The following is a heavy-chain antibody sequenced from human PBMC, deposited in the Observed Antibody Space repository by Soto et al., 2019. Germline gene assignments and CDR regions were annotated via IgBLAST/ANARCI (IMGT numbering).Heavy chain of an antibody. D-gene: IGHD4-17*01. J-gene: IGHJ6*02. CDR3: ARDLHDYGDYRAFFLSCFREDRYGLSV. CDR1: GGSISRGGYY. Sequence: PSETLSLTCTVSGGSISRGGYYWSWIRQHPGKGLEWIGYIYYSGSTYYNPSLKSRVTISVDTSKNQFSLKLSSVTAADTAVYYCARDLHDYGDYRAFFLSCFREDRYGLSVWGRRTTVIGSS. CDR2: IYYSGST. V-gene: IGHV4-31*03.